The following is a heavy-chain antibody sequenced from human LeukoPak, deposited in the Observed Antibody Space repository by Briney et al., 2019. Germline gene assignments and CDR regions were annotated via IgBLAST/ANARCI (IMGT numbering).Heavy chain of an antibody. CDR1: GFTVSSND. CDR2: IYSGSST. V-gene: IGHV3-53*01. Sequence: GGSLRLSCAASGFTVSSNDMSWVRQAPGKGLEWVSVIYSGSSTYYADSVKGRFTISRDNSQNPLYTQMNSLRAEGPAVYYCARVSGGGERLGAFDIWGQGTMVTVSS. J-gene: IGHJ3*02. CDR3: ARVSGGGERLGAFDI. D-gene: IGHD2-21*01.